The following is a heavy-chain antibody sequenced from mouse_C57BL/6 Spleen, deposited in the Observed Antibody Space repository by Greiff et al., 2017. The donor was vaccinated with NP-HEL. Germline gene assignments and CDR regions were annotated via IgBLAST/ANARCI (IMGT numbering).Heavy chain of an antibody. D-gene: IGHD1-1*01. CDR1: GYTFTSYW. V-gene: IGHV1-55*01. J-gene: IGHJ3*01. Sequence: QVQLQQPGAELVKPGASVKMSCKASGYTFTSYWITWVKQRPGQGLEWIGDIYPGSGSTNYNEKFKSKATLTVDTSSSTAYMQLSSLTSEDSAVYYCAREIDYYGSSFAYWGQGTLVTVSA. CDR3: AREIDYYGSSFAY. CDR2: IYPGSGST.